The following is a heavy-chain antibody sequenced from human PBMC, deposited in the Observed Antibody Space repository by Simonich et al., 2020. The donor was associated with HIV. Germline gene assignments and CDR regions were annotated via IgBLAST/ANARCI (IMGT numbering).Heavy chain of an antibody. CDR1: TYTFTSSG. CDR2: SSAYNGNT. CDR3: ARGTYNGYDWNWFDP. Sequence: QVQLVQSGAEVKKPGASVRVSCKASTYTFTSSGITWVRQAPVQGLEWMGWSSAYNGNTNYAQKLQGRVTMTTDTSTSTTYMELRSLRSDDTAVYYCARGTYNGYDWNWFDPWGQGTLVTVSS. J-gene: IGHJ5*02. D-gene: IGHD5-12*01. V-gene: IGHV1-18*01.